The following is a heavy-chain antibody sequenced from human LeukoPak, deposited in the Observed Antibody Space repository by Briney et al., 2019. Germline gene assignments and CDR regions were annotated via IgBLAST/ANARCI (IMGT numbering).Heavy chain of an antibody. CDR1: GFTFSSYG. CDR3: ARDKEDPSKYFDY. CDR2: IWYNGSIK. J-gene: IGHJ4*02. V-gene: IGHV3-33*08. D-gene: IGHD2/OR15-2a*01. Sequence: GGSLRLSCAASGFTFSSYGMHWVRQAPGKGLEWVAVIWYNGSIKYNADSVKGRFTVSRDNSKNTLYLQMNSLRAEDTAVYYCARDKEDPSKYFDYWGQGTQVTVSS.